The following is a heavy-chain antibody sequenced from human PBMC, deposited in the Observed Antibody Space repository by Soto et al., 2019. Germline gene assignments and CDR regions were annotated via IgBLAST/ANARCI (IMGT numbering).Heavy chain of an antibody. CDR2: ISYDGNNK. Sequence: ESGGGVVQPGRSLRLSCAASGFTFSSYGMHWVRQAPGKGLEWVAVISYDGNNKYYADSVKGRFTISRDNSKNTLYLQMNSLRAEDTAVYYCAKDGGMDVWGQGTTVTVSS. CDR1: GFTFSSYG. CDR3: AKDGGMDV. J-gene: IGHJ6*02. V-gene: IGHV3-30*18.